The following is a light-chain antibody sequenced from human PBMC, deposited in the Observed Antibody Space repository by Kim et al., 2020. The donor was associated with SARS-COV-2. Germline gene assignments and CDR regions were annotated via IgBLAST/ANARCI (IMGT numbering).Light chain of an antibody. CDR3: QQYGSSPTT. CDR1: QSVSSN. V-gene: IGKV3-20*01. Sequence: SLSPGERATLSCRASQSVSSNLAWYQQKPGQAPRFLIYGASSRATGITDRFSGSGSGTDFTLTISRLEPEDFAVYYCQQYGSSPTTFGQGTKLEI. J-gene: IGKJ2*01. CDR2: GAS.